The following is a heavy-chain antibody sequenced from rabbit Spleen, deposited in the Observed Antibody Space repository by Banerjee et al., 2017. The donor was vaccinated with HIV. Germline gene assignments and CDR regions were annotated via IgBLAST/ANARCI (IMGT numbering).Heavy chain of an antibody. D-gene: IGHD7-1*01. CDR1: GFSFSSSYY. V-gene: IGHV1S40*01. CDR3: ARFYAGYGDFGYAAM. CDR2: IDPIFGIA. Sequence: QSLEESGGDLVKPGASLTLTCTASGFSFSSSYYMCWVRQAPGKGLEWIGDIDPIFGIAVYASWVNGRFTISSHNAQNTLYLQLNSLTAADTATYFCARFYAGYGDFGYAAMWGQGTLVTVS. J-gene: IGHJ4*01.